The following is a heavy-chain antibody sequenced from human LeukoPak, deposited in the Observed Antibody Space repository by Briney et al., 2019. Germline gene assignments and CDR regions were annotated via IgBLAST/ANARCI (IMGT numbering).Heavy chain of an antibody. J-gene: IGHJ4*02. D-gene: IGHD1-26*01. Sequence: GGSLRLSCAASGFTFSSYEMNWVRQAPGKGLEWVSYIRSSGSTIYCADSVEGRFTISRDNAKNSLYLQMNSLRAEDTAVYYCARVGAGATTSGFFDYWGQGTLVTVSS. CDR1: GFTFSSYE. CDR3: ARVGAGATTSGFFDY. CDR2: IRSSGSTI. V-gene: IGHV3-48*03.